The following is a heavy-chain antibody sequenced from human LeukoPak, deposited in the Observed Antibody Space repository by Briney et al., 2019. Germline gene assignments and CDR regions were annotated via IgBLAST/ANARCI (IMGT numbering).Heavy chain of an antibody. Sequence: GRSLRLSCAASGFTFSSYAMSWVRQAPGKGLEWVSAISGNGGTTYYADSVKGRFTISRDNSKNTLYLQMNSLRAEDTAVYYCAKPRDYYGPFAYWGQGTLVTVSS. CDR3: AKPRDYYGPFAY. CDR1: GFTFSSYA. V-gene: IGHV3-23*01. D-gene: IGHD3-10*01. J-gene: IGHJ4*02. CDR2: ISGNGGTT.